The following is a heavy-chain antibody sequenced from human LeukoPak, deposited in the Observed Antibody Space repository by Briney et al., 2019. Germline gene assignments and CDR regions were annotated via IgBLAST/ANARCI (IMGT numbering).Heavy chain of an antibody. V-gene: IGHV3-7*01. D-gene: IGHD3-16*01. Sequence: GGSLRLSCGASGFIFSDSWMSWVRQARGKGLEWVANMNQDGSEKAYVDSVKGRFAISRDNARNSLYLQMSSLRAEDTAVYYCATYTHWVAGDVWGQGTTVTVSS. J-gene: IGHJ6*02. CDR1: GFIFSDSW. CDR3: ATYTHWVAGDV. CDR2: MNQDGSEK.